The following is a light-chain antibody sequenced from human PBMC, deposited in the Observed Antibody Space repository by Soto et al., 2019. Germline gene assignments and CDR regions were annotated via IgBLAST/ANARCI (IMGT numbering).Light chain of an antibody. V-gene: IGKV2-28*01. CDR2: MGS. CDR3: MHALQIPLT. Sequence: DIVVTQSPVSLPVTPGEPASISCRSSQSLLHSHGYTYLDWYLQKPGQSPQLLIYMGSTRASGVPHRFSGSGSDTDFTLKISRVEAEDVGVYYCMHALQIPLTCGEGTKVEIK. CDR1: QSLLHSHGYTY. J-gene: IGKJ4*01.